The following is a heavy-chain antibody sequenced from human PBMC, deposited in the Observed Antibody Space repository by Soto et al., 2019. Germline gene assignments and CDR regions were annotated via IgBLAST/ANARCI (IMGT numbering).Heavy chain of an antibody. CDR1: GDSIRGGGHY. J-gene: IGHJ4*03. Sequence: PSETLSLTCSVSGDSIRGGGHYWNWIRQFPGKGLEWIGYVYHSGSTHYNPSLRGRPTISIDTSKNQFSLRLISVTAADTALYYCARDTGLAPTVWGYWGHGTQVTVSS. CDR3: ARDTGLAPTVWGY. CDR2: VYHSGST. D-gene: IGHD7-27*01. V-gene: IGHV4-31*03.